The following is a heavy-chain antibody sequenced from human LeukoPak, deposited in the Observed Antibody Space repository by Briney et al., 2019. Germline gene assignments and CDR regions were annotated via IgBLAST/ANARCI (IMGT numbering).Heavy chain of an antibody. CDR1: GYSFTSCW. J-gene: IGHJ4*02. CDR2: IYPGDSDT. CDR3: ARRYSSSWYYFDY. D-gene: IGHD6-13*01. V-gene: IGHV5-51*01. Sequence: GESLKISCKGSGYSFTSCWIGWVRQMPGKGLEWMGIIYPGDSDTRYSPSFQGQVTISADKSISTAYLQWSSLKASDTAMYYCARRYSSSWYYFDYWGQGTLVTVSS.